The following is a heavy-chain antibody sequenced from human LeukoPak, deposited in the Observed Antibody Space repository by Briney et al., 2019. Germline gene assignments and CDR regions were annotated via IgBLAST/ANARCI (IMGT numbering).Heavy chain of an antibody. Sequence: SETLSLTCAVSGYSISSGYYWGWIRQPPGKGLEWIGSIYHSGSTYYNPSLKSRVTISVDTSKNQFSLKLSSVTAADTAVYYCARGSKTIPKIHPSYMDVWGKGTTVTVSS. J-gene: IGHJ6*03. D-gene: IGHD5-18*01. CDR2: IYHSGST. CDR1: GYSISSGYY. V-gene: IGHV4-38-2*01. CDR3: ARGSKTIPKIHPSYMDV.